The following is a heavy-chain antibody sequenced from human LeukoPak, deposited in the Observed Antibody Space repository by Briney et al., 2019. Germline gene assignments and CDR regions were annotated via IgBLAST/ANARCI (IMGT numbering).Heavy chain of an antibody. CDR1: GGSFSGYY. D-gene: IGHD2-2*01. CDR3: ARTRYCSSTSCYYYYYYMDV. Sequence: SETLSLTCAVYGGSFSGYYWSWICQPPGKGLEWIGEINHSGSTNYNPSLKSRVTISVDASKNQFSLKLSSVTAADTAVYYCARTRYCSSTSCYYYYYYMDVWGKGTTVTVSS. CDR2: INHSGST. V-gene: IGHV4-34*01. J-gene: IGHJ6*03.